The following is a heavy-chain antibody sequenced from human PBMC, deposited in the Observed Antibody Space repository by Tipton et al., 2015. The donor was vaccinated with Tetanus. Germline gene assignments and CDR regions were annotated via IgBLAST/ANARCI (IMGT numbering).Heavy chain of an antibody. CDR3: AKDQITMVRGVIDY. J-gene: IGHJ4*02. V-gene: IGHV3-30*18. Sequence: RSLRLSCAASGFTFSSYGMHWVRQAPGKGLEWVAVISYDGSNKYYADSVKGRFTISRDNSKNTLYLQMNSLRAEDTAVYYCAKDQITMVRGVIDYWGQGTLVTVSS. CDR2: ISYDGSNK. D-gene: IGHD3-10*01. CDR1: GFTFSSYG.